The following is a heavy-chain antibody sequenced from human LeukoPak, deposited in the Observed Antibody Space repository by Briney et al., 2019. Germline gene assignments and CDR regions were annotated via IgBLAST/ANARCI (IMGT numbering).Heavy chain of an antibody. CDR1: GVSITSGDFY. V-gene: IGHV4-30-4*01. D-gene: IGHD4-17*01. CDR3: AGCGDFDY. CDR2: SYYSGGT. Sequence: PSQTLSRTCTISGVSITSGDFYWSWIRQPPGKGLEWVGFSYYSGGTYYNPSLKSRVTISLDTSKNRFSLRLTSVTAADTAVYYCAGCGDFDYWGQGTLVTVSS. J-gene: IGHJ4*02.